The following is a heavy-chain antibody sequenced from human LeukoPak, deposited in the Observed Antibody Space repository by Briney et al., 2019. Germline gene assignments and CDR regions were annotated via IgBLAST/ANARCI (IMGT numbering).Heavy chain of an antibody. Sequence: SETLSLTCTVSGGSISSSSYYWDWIRQAPGKGLEWIVTIYHSGSTEYNPSLKSRVAIFVDTSKNQFSLILHSVAAADTAVYYCARRSEFDNTHYHYFDYWGQGALVTVSS. D-gene: IGHD2-15*01. J-gene: IGHJ4*02. CDR3: ARRSEFDNTHYHYFDY. CDR1: GGSISSSSYY. V-gene: IGHV4-39*01. CDR2: IYHSGST.